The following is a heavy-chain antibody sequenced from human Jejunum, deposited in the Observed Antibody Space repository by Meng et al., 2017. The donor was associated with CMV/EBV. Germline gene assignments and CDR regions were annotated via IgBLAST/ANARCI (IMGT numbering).Heavy chain of an antibody. Sequence: EVQVVESGXXXXXPXGSXRLSCTASGFTMSDTYMSWVRQAPGKGLEWVSGIHGGGDTFYADSVKGRFIISRDISNNTLYLQMNSLRAEDTAVYYCAKDHDGYYDSSGHRLHDFDYWGRGTLVTVLL. V-gene: IGHV3-66*01. J-gene: IGHJ4*02. D-gene: IGHD3-22*01. CDR3: AKDHDGYYDSSGHRLHDFDY. CDR2: IHGGGDT. CDR1: GFTMSDTY.